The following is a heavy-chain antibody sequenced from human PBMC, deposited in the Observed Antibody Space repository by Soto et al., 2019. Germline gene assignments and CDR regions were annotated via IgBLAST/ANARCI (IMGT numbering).Heavy chain of an antibody. J-gene: IGHJ6*02. CDR1: GGSISSYY. V-gene: IGHV4-59*01. Sequence: QVQLQESGPGLVKPSETLSLTCTVSGGSISSYYWSWIRQPPGKGLEWIGYIYYSGITNYNPSLKSRVTISVDPSMNQFSLKLSSVTAADTAVYYCARYKSNYYYGMDVWGQGTTVTVSS. CDR2: IYYSGIT. CDR3: ARYKSNYYYGMDV. D-gene: IGHD1-20*01.